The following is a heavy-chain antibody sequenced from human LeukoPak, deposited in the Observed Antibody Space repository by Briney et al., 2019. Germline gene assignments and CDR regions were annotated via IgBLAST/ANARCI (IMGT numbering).Heavy chain of an antibody. Sequence: GGSLRLSCAASGFTFSSYWMTWVRQAPGKGLEWGANIKQDGSEKYYVDSVKGRFTISRDNAKNSLYLQMNSLRAEDTAIYFCARVYSSSSRYFDYWGQGTPVTVSS. CDR1: GFTFSSYW. D-gene: IGHD6-6*01. CDR2: IKQDGSEK. J-gene: IGHJ4*02. V-gene: IGHV3-7*05. CDR3: ARVYSSSSRYFDY.